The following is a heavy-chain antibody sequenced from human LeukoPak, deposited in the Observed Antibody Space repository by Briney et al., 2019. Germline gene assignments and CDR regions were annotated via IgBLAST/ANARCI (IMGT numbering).Heavy chain of an antibody. J-gene: IGHJ4*02. CDR2: IYYSGST. D-gene: IGHD1-26*01. Sequence: PSETLSLTCTVSGGSISSYYWSWNRQPPGKGLEWIGYIYYSGSTNYNPSLKSRVTISVDTSKNQFSLKLSSVTAADTAVYYCARGPGGDYWGQGTLVTVSS. CDR3: ARGPGGDY. CDR1: GGSISSYY. V-gene: IGHV4-59*01.